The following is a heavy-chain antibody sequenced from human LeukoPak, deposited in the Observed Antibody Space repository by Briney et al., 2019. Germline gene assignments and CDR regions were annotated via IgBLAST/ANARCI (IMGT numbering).Heavy chain of an antibody. CDR1: AYTFTGFY. D-gene: IGHD3-10*01. CDR2: INPNSGGT. CDR3: ARDGLWFGEFKSLY. Sequence: ASVKVSCKASAYTFTGFYMHWLRQAPGQGLEWMGWINPNSGGTNYAQRFQGRVTMTRDTSIRTAYMELSRLRSDDTAVYYCARDGLWFGEFKSLYWGQGTLVTVSS. J-gene: IGHJ4*02. V-gene: IGHV1-2*02.